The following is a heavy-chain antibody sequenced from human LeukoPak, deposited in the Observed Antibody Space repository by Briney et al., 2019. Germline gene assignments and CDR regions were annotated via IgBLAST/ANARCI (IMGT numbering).Heavy chain of an antibody. Sequence: GGSLRLSCAASGFTLSSYEMNWVRQAPGKGLQWVSYISSSGSTIYYADSVKGRFTISRDNANNSLYLQMNSLRAEDTAVYYCAREGYCSGGSCYSDYYYGMDVWGKGATVTVSS. V-gene: IGHV3-48*03. CDR1: GFTLSSYE. CDR2: ISSSGSTI. J-gene: IGHJ6*04. CDR3: AREGYCSGGSCYSDYYYGMDV. D-gene: IGHD2-15*01.